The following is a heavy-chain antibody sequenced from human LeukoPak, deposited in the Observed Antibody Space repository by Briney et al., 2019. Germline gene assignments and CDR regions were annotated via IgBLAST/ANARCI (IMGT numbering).Heavy chain of an antibody. Sequence: PSETLSLTCTVSGGSISSYFWSWIRQPPGKGLEWIGYIYYSGSTNYNPSLKSRVTISVDTSKNQFSLKLSSVTAADTAVYYCARGSVVVTASDFDYWGQGTLVTVSS. V-gene: IGHV4-59*01. CDR2: IYYSGST. J-gene: IGHJ4*02. D-gene: IGHD2-21*02. CDR1: GGSISSYF. CDR3: ARGSVVVTASDFDY.